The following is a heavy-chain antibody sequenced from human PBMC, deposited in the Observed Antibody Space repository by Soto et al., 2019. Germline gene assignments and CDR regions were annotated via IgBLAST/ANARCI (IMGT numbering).Heavy chain of an antibody. D-gene: IGHD3-10*01. CDR1: GFTFNNYA. J-gene: IGHJ4*02. V-gene: IGHV3-23*01. CDR2: ISGGGDTT. Sequence: EVQLLESGGGLVQPGGSLRLSCAASGFTFNNYAMTWVRQAQGKGLEWVSAISGGGDTTSYADSVKGRFIVSRDSSKNTLYLQMSSLRAEDTALYYCAKGRGGSGSLTPRVDFWGQGTLVTVSS. CDR3: AKGRGGSGSLTPRVDF.